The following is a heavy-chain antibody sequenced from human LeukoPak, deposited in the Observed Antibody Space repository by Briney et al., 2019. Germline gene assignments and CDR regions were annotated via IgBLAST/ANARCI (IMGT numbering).Heavy chain of an antibody. CDR1: GGTFSSYA. J-gene: IGHJ4*02. CDR2: IIPILGIA. CDR3: ARDPTHSYGRSMFRY. D-gene: IGHD5-18*01. Sequence: SVKVSCKASGGTFSSYAISWVRQAPGRGLEWMGRIIPILGIANYAQKLQGRVTITADKSTSTAYMELSSLRSEDTAVYYCARDPTHSYGRSMFRYWGQGTLVTVSS. V-gene: IGHV1-69*04.